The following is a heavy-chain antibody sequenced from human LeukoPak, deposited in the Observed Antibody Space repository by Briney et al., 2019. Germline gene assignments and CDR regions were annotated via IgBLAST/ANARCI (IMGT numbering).Heavy chain of an antibody. J-gene: IGHJ2*01. CDR1: GGTFSSCA. Sequence: ASAKVLCKASGGTFSSCAIRWGRRAPGRGLEGMGGVIPIFGSANYAQKFQGRVTITADESTSTAYMELSSLRSEDTAVYYCASDRRVTMTGGLGLWGRGTLVTVSS. V-gene: IGHV1-69*13. CDR2: VIPIFGSA. D-gene: IGHD3-22*01. CDR3: ASDRRVTMTGGLGL.